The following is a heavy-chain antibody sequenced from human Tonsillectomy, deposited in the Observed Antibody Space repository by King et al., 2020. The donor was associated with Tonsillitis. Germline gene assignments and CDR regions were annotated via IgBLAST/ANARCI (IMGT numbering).Heavy chain of an antibody. D-gene: IGHD3-10*01. CDR2: INHGGRT. CDR3: ARGGRGRADY. CDR1: GGSFSGYY. V-gene: IGHV4-34*01. Sequence: VQLQQWGAGLLKPSETLSLTCAVYGGSFSGYYCTWIRQPPGKGLDGMGEINHGGRTKYIPSLISRVSISADTSKNQFSLKLSSLTAADTAVYYCARGGRGRADYWGQGTVVTVSS. J-gene: IGHJ4*02.